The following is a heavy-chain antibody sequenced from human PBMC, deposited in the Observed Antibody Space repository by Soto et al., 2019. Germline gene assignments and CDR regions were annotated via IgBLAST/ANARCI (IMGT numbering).Heavy chain of an antibody. V-gene: IGHV4-30-4*01. Sequence: LTXTXXGGSISSGDYYWSWIRQPPGKGLEWIGYIYYSGSTYYNPSLKSRVTISVDTSKNQFSLKLSSVTAADTAVYYCATVHVDTAMVFDYWGQGTLVTVSS. CDR3: ATVHVDTAMVFDY. J-gene: IGHJ4*02. CDR1: GGSISSGDYY. CDR2: IYYSGST. D-gene: IGHD5-18*01.